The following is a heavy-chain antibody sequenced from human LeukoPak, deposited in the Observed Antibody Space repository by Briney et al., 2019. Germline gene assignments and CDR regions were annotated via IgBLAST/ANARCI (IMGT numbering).Heavy chain of an antibody. V-gene: IGHV4-59*01. CDR1: GGSISSYY. CDR2: IYYSGST. J-gene: IGHJ1*01. Sequence: SETLSLTCTVSGGSISSYYWSWIRQPPGKGLVWIGYIYYSGSTNYNPSLKSRVTISVDTSKNQFSLKLSSVTAADTAVYYCAREHNWNYVAYFQHWGQGTLVTVSS. CDR3: AREHNWNYVAYFQH. D-gene: IGHD1-7*01.